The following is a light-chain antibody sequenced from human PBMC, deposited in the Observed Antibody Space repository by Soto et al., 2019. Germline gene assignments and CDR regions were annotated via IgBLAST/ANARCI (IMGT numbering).Light chain of an antibody. CDR3: QQRSNWPPT. V-gene: IGKV3D-20*02. CDR2: GAS. J-gene: IGKJ5*01. CDR1: QSVSSSY. Sequence: ESVLTQAPRTLSLSPGERATLSCRASQSVSSSYLAWYQQKPGQAPRLLIYGASSRATGIPDRFSGSGSGTDFTLTSSRLEPEDFAVYYCQQRSNWPPTFGQGTRLEI.